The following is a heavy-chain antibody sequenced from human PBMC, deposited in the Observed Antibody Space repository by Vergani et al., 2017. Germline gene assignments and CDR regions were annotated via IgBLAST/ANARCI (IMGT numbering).Heavy chain of an antibody. Sequence: EVQLVESGGGLVQPGGSLRLSCAASGFTFSSYWMSWVRQAPGKGLEWVANIKQDGSEKYYVDSVKGRFTISRDNAKNSLYLQMNSLRAEDTALYYCAKDLGTSSGGGWFDPWGQGTLVTVSS. CDR2: IKQDGSEK. J-gene: IGHJ5*02. CDR3: AKDLGTSSGGGWFDP. CDR1: GFTFSSYW. V-gene: IGHV3-7*03. D-gene: IGHD6-6*01.